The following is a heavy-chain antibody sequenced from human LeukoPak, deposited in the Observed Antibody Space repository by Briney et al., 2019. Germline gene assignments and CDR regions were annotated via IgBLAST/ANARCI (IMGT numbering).Heavy chain of an antibody. CDR1: GGSISSSSHY. Sequence: SETLSLTCTVSGGSISSSSHYWAWVRQPPGKGLGWIASVYYTGGTYYNPSLKSRVTISVDTSKNQFSLKLSSVTAADTAVYYCARRGTYGMDVWGQGTTVTVSS. CDR2: VYYTGGT. V-gene: IGHV4-39*01. J-gene: IGHJ6*02. CDR3: ARRGTYGMDV.